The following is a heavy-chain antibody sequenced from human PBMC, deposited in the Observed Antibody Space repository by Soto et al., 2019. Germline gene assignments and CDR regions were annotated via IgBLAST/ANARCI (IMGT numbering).Heavy chain of an antibody. J-gene: IGHJ4*02. CDR2: ISYDGSNK. D-gene: IGHD1-26*01. V-gene: IGHV3-30*18. Sequence: QVQLVESGGGVVQPGGSLRLSCAASGFTFSSYGMHWVRQAPGKGLEWVAVISYDGSNKYYADSVKGRFTISRDKSKNTLYLQMNSLRAEDTTVYYCAKDKGIVGATPHYWGQGTLVTVSS. CDR1: GFTFSSYG. CDR3: AKDKGIVGATPHY.